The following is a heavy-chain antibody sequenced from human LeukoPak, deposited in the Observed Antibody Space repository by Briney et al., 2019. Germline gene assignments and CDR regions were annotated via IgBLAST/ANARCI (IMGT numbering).Heavy chain of an antibody. CDR3: ARVYYDSSGTGFFDI. CDR2: IIPTFGIA. Sequence: ASVKVSCKASGGTLSSYAISWVRQAPGQGLEWMGRIIPTFGIANYAQKFQGRVTITADKSTSTAYMELSSLRSEDTAVYYCARVYYDSSGTGFFDIWGQGTMVTVSS. V-gene: IGHV1-69*04. CDR1: GGTLSSYA. D-gene: IGHD3-22*01. J-gene: IGHJ3*02.